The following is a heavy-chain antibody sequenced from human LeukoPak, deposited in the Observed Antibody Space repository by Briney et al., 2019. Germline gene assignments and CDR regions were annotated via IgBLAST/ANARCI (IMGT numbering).Heavy chain of an antibody. CDR3: ARRNDFGI. CDR2: IYYSGSA. Sequence: SETLSLTCTVSGGSISGDHWNWIRQPPGKGLEWIGYIYYSGSANYNPSLKSRVTISIDTSKNQFSLKLTSVTAADTAVYYCARRNDFGIWGQGTMVTVSS. J-gene: IGHJ3*02. V-gene: IGHV4-59*08. CDR1: GGSISGDH.